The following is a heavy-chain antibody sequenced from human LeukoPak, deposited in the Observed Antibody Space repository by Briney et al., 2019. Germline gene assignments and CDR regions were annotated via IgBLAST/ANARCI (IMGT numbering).Heavy chain of an antibody. CDR3: ATDGLTVVTRKGAFDS. CDR1: GYTLTELS. V-gene: IGHV1-24*01. Sequence: GASVKVSCKVSGYTLTELSMHWVRQAPGKGLEWMGGFDPEDGETIYAQKFQGRVTMTEDTSTDTAYMELSSLRSEDTAVYYCATDGLTVVTRKGAFDSRGQGTMVTVSS. CDR2: FDPEDGET. D-gene: IGHD4-23*01. J-gene: IGHJ3*02.